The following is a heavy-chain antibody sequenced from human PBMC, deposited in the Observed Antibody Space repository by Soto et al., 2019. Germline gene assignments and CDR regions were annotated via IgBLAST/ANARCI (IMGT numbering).Heavy chain of an antibody. CDR3: ARDALCSGGICYPFDY. CDR2: SRDKGHSYTT. Sequence: PGGYLRLSGAASGFTLSDHYVDWVRQAPGKALEWVGRSRDKGHSYTTEYAASVRGRFTISRDESKNSLYLQMNSLETEDTAVYYCARDALCSGGICYPFDYWGQGTLVTVSS. V-gene: IGHV3-72*01. CDR1: GFTLSDHY. J-gene: IGHJ4*02. D-gene: IGHD2-15*01.